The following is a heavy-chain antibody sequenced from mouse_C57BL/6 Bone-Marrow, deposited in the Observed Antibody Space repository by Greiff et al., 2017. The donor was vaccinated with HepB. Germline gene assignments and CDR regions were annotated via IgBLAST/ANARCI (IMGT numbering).Heavy chain of an antibody. CDR2: IYPGDGDT. D-gene: IGHD1-1*01. Sequence: VQLQQSGPELVKPGASVKISCKASGYAFSSSWMNWVKQRPGKGLEWIGRIYPGDGDTNYNGKFKGKATLTADKSSSTAYMQLSSLTSEDSAVYFCARDYYGSSYPDYWGQGTTLTVSS. CDR1: GYAFSSSW. CDR3: ARDYYGSSYPDY. V-gene: IGHV1-82*01. J-gene: IGHJ2*01.